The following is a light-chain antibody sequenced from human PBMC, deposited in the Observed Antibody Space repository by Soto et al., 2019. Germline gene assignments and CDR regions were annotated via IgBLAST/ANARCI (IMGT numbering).Light chain of an antibody. J-gene: IGLJ1*01. CDR1: SSNIGSNT. V-gene: IGLV1-44*01. CDR2: SNN. CDR3: AAWDDSLNGYV. Sequence: QTVVTQPPSASGTPGQRVTISCSGSSSNIGSNTVNWYQQLPGTAPKLLIYSNNQRPSGVPDRFSGSKSGTSASLAISGLQSEDEAEYYCAAWDDSLNGYVFGTGTKVTVL.